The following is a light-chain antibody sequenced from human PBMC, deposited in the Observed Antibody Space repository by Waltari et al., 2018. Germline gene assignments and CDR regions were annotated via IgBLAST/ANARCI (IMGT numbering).Light chain of an antibody. CDR1: SSNIGHNY. CDR2: DNN. J-gene: IGLJ2*01. CDR3: GTWDSSLSAYVV. V-gene: IGLV1-51*01. Sequence: QSVLTQPPSVSAAPGQKVTISCSGSSSNIGHNYVYWYQQLPGTAPKLLIYDNNKRPSGIPDRFSGSKSGTSATLGITGLQTGDEADYYCGTWDSSLSAYVVFGGGTKLTVL.